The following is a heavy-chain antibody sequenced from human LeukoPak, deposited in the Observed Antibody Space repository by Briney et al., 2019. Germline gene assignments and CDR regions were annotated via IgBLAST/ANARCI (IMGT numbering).Heavy chain of an antibody. J-gene: IGHJ4*02. Sequence: GGSLRLSCAASGFTFSSYAMSCVCQAPGGGLEWVSAISGSGGSTYYADSVKGRFTISRDNSKNTLYLQMNSLRAEDTAVYYCAKDLFPADTAMPDWGQGTLVTVSS. CDR2: ISGSGGST. V-gene: IGHV3-23*01. CDR3: AKDLFPADTAMPD. CDR1: GFTFSSYA. D-gene: IGHD5-18*01.